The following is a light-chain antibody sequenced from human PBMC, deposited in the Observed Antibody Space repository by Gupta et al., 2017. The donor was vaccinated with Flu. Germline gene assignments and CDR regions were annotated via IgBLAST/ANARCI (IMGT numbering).Light chain of an antibody. CDR1: SSDVGGYNY. J-gene: IGLJ3*02. CDR2: EVS. Sequence: QSALTQPASVSGSPGPSITISCTGTSSDVGGYNYVSWYQQHPGKAPKLMIYEVSKRPAGVSNRFSGSKSGNTASLTISGRQAEDEADYYCSSYTSSSLWVFGGGTKLTVL. V-gene: IGLV2-14*01. CDR3: SSYTSSSLWV.